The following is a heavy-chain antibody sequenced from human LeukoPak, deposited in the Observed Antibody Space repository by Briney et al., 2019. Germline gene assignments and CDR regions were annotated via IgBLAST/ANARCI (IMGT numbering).Heavy chain of an antibody. D-gene: IGHD2-2*01. CDR1: GFTFTSYA. J-gene: IGHJ2*01. CDR2: IIDTSVGDST. Sequence: GGSLRLSCAASGFTFTSYAMSWVRLTPGKGLEWVSFIIDTSVGDSTYYADSVRGRFTISRDNAKNSLYLQMNSLRAEDTAVYYCARAVVPAAKYWYFDLWGRGTLVTVSS. CDR3: ARAVVPAAKYWYFDL. V-gene: IGHV3-23*01.